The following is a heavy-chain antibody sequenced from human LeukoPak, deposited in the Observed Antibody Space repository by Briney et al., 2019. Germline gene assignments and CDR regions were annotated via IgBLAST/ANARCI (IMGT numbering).Heavy chain of an antibody. J-gene: IGHJ4*02. Sequence: PSETLSLTCTVSGGSISSYYWSWIRQPPGKGLEWIGYIYYSGSTNYNPSLKSRVTISVDTSKNQFSLKLSSVTAADTAVYYCARGEVYSSSIGFDCWGQGTLVTVSS. CDR1: GGSISSYY. CDR2: IYYSGST. D-gene: IGHD6-6*01. CDR3: ARGEVYSSSIGFDC. V-gene: IGHV4-59*01.